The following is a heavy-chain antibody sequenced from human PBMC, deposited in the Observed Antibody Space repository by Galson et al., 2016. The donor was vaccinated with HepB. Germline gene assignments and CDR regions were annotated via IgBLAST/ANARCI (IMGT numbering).Heavy chain of an antibody. J-gene: IGHJ6*02. D-gene: IGHD3/OR15-3a*01. CDR3: ARHEFCPRGNCHSYGMDV. Sequence: QSGAEVKKPGESLKISCKGSGNSFTNYWIGWVRQMPGKGLEWMGIIYPGDSRTIYSPSFQGQVTISADKSITTAYLQWGSLKASDSARYYRARHEFCPRGNCHSYGMDVWGPGTTVTVSS. CDR2: IYPGDSRT. V-gene: IGHV5-51*01. CDR1: GNSFTNYW.